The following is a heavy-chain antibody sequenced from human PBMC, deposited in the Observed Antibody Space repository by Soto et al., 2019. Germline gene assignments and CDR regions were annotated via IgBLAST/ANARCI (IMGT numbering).Heavy chain of an antibody. Sequence: QVQLVQSGAEVKKPGSSVKVSCKTSGGSFSTYAINWVRQAPGQGLEWMGGIIPIFDTPHYAQKFQGRVTITADKSTSTAFMELSSLRSEDTALYCCARGRVETAMVTGFNFWGQGTLVTVSS. V-gene: IGHV1-69*06. CDR3: ARGRVETAMVTGFNF. J-gene: IGHJ4*02. D-gene: IGHD5-18*01. CDR2: IIPIFDTP. CDR1: GGSFSTYA.